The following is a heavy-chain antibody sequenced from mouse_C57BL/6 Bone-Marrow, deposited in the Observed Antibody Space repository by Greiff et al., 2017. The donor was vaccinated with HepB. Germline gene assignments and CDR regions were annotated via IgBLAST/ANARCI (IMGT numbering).Heavy chain of an antibody. CDR1: GYSITSGYY. D-gene: IGHD1-1*01. V-gene: IGHV3-6*01. Sequence: EVKLMESGPGLVKPSQSLSLTCSVTGYSITSGYYWNWIRQFPGNKLQWMGYISYDGSNNYNPSLKNRISITRDTSKNQFFLKLNSVTTEDTATYYCARGGYYGSSYPHVWGTGTTVTVSS. CDR2: ISYDGSN. CDR3: ARGGYYGSSYPHV. J-gene: IGHJ1*03.